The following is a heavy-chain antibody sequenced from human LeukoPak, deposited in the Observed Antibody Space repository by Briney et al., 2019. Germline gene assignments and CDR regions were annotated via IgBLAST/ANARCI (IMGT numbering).Heavy chain of an antibody. CDR3: ARDPGYCSGGSCYPDY. J-gene: IGHJ4*02. D-gene: IGHD2-15*01. CDR1: GYTFTSYA. V-gene: IGHV1-3*01. CDR2: INAGNGNT. Sequence: GASVKVSCKASGYTFTSYAMHWVRQAPGQRLEWMGWINAGNGNTKYSQKFQGRVTITRDTSASTAYMELSSLRSEDTAVYYCARDPGYCSGGSCYPDYWGQGTLVTVSS.